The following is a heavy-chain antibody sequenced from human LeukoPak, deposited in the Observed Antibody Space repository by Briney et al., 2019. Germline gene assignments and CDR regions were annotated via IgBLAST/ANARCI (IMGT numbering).Heavy chain of an antibody. CDR2: INPNSGGT. D-gene: IGHD2-21*02. J-gene: IGHJ6*03. Sequence: ASVKVSCKASGYTFTGYYMHWVRQAPGQGLEWMGWINPNSGGTNYAQKFQGRVTMTRGTSISTAYMELSRLRSDDTAVYYCARDRDNLVTAISPDSYYYYYMDVWGKGTTVTVPS. V-gene: IGHV1-2*02. CDR1: GYTFTGYY. CDR3: ARDRDNLVTAISPDSYYYYYMDV.